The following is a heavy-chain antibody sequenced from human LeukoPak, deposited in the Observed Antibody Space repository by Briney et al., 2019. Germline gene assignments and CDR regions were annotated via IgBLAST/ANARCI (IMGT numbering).Heavy chain of an antibody. CDR3: ASGTYRLGDY. Sequence: PGGSLRLSCAASGFMFNDYTMNWVRQAPGKGLEWVSVISNYGETTHYGYSVKGRFTISRDNSKNMLYLQMNSLRAEDTAVYYCASGTYRLGDYWGQGVLVAVSS. V-gene: IGHV3-23*01. J-gene: IGHJ4*02. CDR2: ISNYGETT. D-gene: IGHD3-10*01. CDR1: GFMFNDYT.